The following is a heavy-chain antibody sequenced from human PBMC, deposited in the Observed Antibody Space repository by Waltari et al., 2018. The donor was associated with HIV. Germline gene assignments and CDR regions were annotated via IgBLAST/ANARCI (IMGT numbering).Heavy chain of an antibody. CDR2: IKQDGSEK. J-gene: IGHJ4*02. D-gene: IGHD3-3*01. CDR1: GFTLSSYW. V-gene: IGHV3-7*01. Sequence: EVQLVESGGGLVQPGGSLRLSCAASGFTLSSYWMSWVRQAPGKGLEWVANIKQDGSEKYYVDSVKGRFTISRDNAKNSLYLQMNSLRAEDTAVYYCARESVPFDYWGQGTLVTVSS. CDR3: ARESVPFDY.